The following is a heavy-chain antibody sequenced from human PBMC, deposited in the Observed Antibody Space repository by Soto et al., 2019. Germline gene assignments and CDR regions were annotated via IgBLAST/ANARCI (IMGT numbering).Heavy chain of an antibody. Sequence: QVPLVQSGAEVKKPGSSVKVSCKASGGTFSSYTISWVRQAPGQGLEWMGRIIPILGIANYAQKFQGRVTITADKSTSTAYMELSSLRSEDTAVYYCATTYYDYIFPFDLWGQGTLVTVSS. V-gene: IGHV1-69*02. J-gene: IGHJ5*02. CDR3: ATTYYDYIFPFDL. D-gene: IGHD3-16*01. CDR2: IIPILGIA. CDR1: GGTFSSYT.